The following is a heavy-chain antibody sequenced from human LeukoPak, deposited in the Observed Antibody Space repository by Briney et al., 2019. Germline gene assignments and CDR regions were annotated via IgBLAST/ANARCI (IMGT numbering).Heavy chain of an antibody. CDR2: ISDSGGST. CDR3: VRGYSFGPYGMDV. Sequence: GGSLRLSCSASGFPFSSYAMHWVRQAPGKGLEYVSAISDSGGSTYYADSVKGRFTISRDNSKNTLYLQMSSLRAEVTAVSFCVRGYSFGPYGMDVWGQGTTVTVSS. V-gene: IGHV3-64D*09. D-gene: IGHD2-15*01. J-gene: IGHJ6*02. CDR1: GFPFSSYA.